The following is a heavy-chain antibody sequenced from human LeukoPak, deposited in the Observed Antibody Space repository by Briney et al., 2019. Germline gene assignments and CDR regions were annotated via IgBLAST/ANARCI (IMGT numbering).Heavy chain of an antibody. Sequence: GRSLRLSCAASGFTFSTSVMHWVRQAPGKGLEWVAVISYEGNNKYSPDSVKGRFTISRDNSKNTLYVQMNSLRAEDTAVYYCAKEVIAAGGNFEYWGQGTLVTVSS. V-gene: IGHV3-30*18. CDR2: ISYEGNNK. CDR1: GFTFSTSV. J-gene: IGHJ4*02. CDR3: AKEVIAAGGNFEY. D-gene: IGHD6-13*01.